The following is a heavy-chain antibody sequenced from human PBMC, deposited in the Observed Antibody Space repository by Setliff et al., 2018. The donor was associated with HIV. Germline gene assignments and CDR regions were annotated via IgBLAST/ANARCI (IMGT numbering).Heavy chain of an antibody. CDR2: IDPGDSDT. Sequence: PGESLTISCKGSGYMFNNYWIAWVRLVPGKGLEWMGIIDPGDSDTRYTPSYQGRIIMSIDRFRSTAYLQWRSLTPSDSALYYCARQRPPGYSSPYTIEYWGQGTLVTVSS. D-gene: IGHD6-13*01. CDR1: GYMFNNYW. V-gene: IGHV5-51*01. J-gene: IGHJ4*02. CDR3: ARQRPPGYSSPYTIEY.